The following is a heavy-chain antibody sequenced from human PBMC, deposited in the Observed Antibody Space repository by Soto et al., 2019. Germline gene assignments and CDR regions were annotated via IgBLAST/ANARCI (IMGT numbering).Heavy chain of an antibody. CDR1: GFAVSATY. V-gene: IGHV3-53*01. CDR2: LTANGNT. CDR3: ARDALGLDV. J-gene: IGHJ6*02. Sequence: PGGSLRLSCVVSGFAVSATYMSWVRQAPGQGLEWVSVLTANGNTIYADAVKGRFTVSGDISKNTVYLQLNSVTVEDTGLYYCARDALGLDVWGQGTTVTVSS.